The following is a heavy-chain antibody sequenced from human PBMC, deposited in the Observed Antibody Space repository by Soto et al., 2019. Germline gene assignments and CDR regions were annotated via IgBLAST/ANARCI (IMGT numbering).Heavy chain of an antibody. V-gene: IGHV4-34*01. CDR1: GGSFSGYY. Sequence: SETLSLTCAVYGGSFSGYYWSWIRQPPGKGLEWIGEINHSGSTNYNPSLKSRVTISVDTSKNQFSLKLSSGTAADTAVYYCARGRGYSYGYYFDYWGQGTLVTVSS. D-gene: IGHD5-18*01. J-gene: IGHJ4*02. CDR2: INHSGST. CDR3: ARGRGYSYGYYFDY.